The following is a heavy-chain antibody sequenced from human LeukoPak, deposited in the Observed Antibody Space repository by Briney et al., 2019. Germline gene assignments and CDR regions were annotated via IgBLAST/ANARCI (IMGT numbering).Heavy chain of an antibody. CDR3: ARESPGSSWYGADY. D-gene: IGHD6-13*01. CDR1: GGSISSSSYY. V-gene: IGHV4-39*07. Sequence: SETLSLTCTVSGGSISSSSYYWGWVRQPPGKGLDLLGSMYYSGSTYYNASLKSRVTISVDTSKNQFSLKLSTVTAADTAVYYCARESPGSSWYGADYWGQGTLVTVSS. CDR2: MYYSGST. J-gene: IGHJ4*02.